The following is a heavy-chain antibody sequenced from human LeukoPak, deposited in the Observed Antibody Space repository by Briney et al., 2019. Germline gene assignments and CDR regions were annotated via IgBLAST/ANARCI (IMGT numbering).Heavy chain of an antibody. D-gene: IGHD3-3*01. CDR2: ISSSSSCI. CDR1: GFTFSSYS. CDR3: ARDEDDFWSGYYYGMDV. Sequence: GGSLRLSCAASGFTFSSYSMNWVRQAPGKGLEWVSSISSSSSCIYYADSVKGRFTISRDNAKNSLYLQMNSLRAEDTAVYYCARDEDDFWSGYYYGMDVWGQGTTVTVSS. J-gene: IGHJ6*02. V-gene: IGHV3-21*01.